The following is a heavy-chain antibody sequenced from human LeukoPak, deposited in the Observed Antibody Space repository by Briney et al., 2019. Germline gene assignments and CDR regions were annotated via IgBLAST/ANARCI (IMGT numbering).Heavy chain of an antibody. CDR2: IKQDGSEK. V-gene: IGHV3-7*01. D-gene: IGHD6-13*01. Sequence: PGGSLRLSCAASGFTFSNYNMSWVRQAPGKGLEWVANIKQDGSEKYYADPVKGRFTISRDNVQNSVYLQMNSVRAEDTAVYYCARIGYSSSCFDYWGQGTPVTVSS. CDR1: GFTFSNYN. CDR3: ARIGYSSSCFDY. J-gene: IGHJ4*02.